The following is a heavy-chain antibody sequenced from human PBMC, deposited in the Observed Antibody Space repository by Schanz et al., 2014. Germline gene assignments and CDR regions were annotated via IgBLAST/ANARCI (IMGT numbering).Heavy chain of an antibody. Sequence: QGQLVQSGAEVKKPGASVKVSCKASGYTFTSYGITWVRQAPGQGLEWLGWINPANGNTHYSPRLNGRVSISSDTAASTVYLHFSSLKSDDTAVYYCARDLIAAAESWFDPWGQGTPITVSS. CDR1: GYTFTSYG. J-gene: IGHJ5*02. CDR3: ARDLIAAAESWFDP. CDR2: INPANGNT. V-gene: IGHV1-18*01. D-gene: IGHD6-13*01.